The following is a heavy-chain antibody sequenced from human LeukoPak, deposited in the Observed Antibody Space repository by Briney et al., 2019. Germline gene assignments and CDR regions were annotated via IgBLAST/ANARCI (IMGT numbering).Heavy chain of an antibody. J-gene: IGHJ4*02. D-gene: IGHD3-22*01. V-gene: IGHV4-4*07. CDR2: IYTSGST. Sequence: PSETLSLTCTVSGDSISSFHWSWIRQPAGKGLEWIGRIYTSGSTNYNPSLKSRVTMSVDTSKNQFSLKLSSVTAADTAVYYCASEAYYYDSSGYYKYWGQGTLVTVSS. CDR1: GDSISSFH. CDR3: ASEAYYYDSSGYYKY.